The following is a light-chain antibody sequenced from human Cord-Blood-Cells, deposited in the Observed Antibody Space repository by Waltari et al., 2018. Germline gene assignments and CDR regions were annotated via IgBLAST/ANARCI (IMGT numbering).Light chain of an antibody. Sequence: DIVMTQTPLSLSVTPGQPASISCKSSQSLLHSDGKTYLYWYLQKPGQSPQLLIYEVSGTFSGVPVRVSGSGSGTDFTLKISRVEAEDVGVYYGMQGIHLRYTFGQGTKLEIK. CDR2: EVS. CDR1: QSLLHSDGKTY. CDR3: MQGIHLRYT. V-gene: IGKV2-29*02. J-gene: IGKJ2*01.